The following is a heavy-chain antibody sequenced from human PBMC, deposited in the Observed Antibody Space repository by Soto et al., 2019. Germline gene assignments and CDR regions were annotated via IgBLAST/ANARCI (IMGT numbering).Heavy chain of an antibody. D-gene: IGHD5-18*01. J-gene: IGHJ4*02. CDR1: GFIFRAYS. CDR2: ITSSSTYI. V-gene: IGHV3-21*06. CDR3: ARDLLEGYGHARQPDY. Sequence: GGSLRLSCVASGFIFRAYSMSWVRQAPGQGLEWVSSITSSSTYIYYTRSVEGRFTISRDDAKNSLHLQMNSLRAEDTAVYYCARDLLEGYGHARQPDYWGQGTLVTVSS.